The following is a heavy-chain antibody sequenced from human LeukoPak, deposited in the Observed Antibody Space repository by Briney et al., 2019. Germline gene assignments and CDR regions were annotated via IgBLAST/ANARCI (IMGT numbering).Heavy chain of an antibody. CDR3: ARTYGIGRWLSHFDS. Sequence: PSETLSLTCTVSGGSISSSSYYWGWIRQPPGKGLEWIGSIYYSGSTYYNPSLKSRVTISVDTSKNQFSLKLSSVTAADTAVYYCARTYGIGRWLSHFDSWGQGTLVTVSS. V-gene: IGHV4-39*07. CDR1: GGSISSSSYY. J-gene: IGHJ4*02. CDR2: IYYSGST. D-gene: IGHD5-24*01.